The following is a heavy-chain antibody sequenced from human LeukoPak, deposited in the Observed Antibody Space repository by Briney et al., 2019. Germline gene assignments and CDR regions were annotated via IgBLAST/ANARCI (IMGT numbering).Heavy chain of an antibody. CDR1: SGSISISSYY. V-gene: IGHV4-39*01. CDR2: LYYSGST. CDR3: ARSYYYYYMDV. J-gene: IGHJ6*03. Sequence: PSETLSLTCTVSSGSISISSYYWGWIRPPPGKGLEWIGSLYYSGSTYYDPSLKSRVNISVDTSKNQFSLNLSSVAAADTAVYYCARSYYYYYMDVWGNGTTVTISS.